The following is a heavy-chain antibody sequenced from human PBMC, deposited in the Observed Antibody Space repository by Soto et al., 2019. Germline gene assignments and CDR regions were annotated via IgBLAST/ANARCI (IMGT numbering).Heavy chain of an antibody. CDR3: ARDSPYDILTGYPLYYYYYYGMDV. V-gene: IGHV1-2*02. J-gene: IGHJ6*02. Sequence: GASVKVSCKASGYTFTGYYMHWVRQAPGQGLEWMGWINPNSGGTNYAQKFQGRVTMTRDTSISTAYMKLSRLRSDDTAVYYCARDSPYDILTGYPLYYYYYYGMDVWGQGTTVTVSS. D-gene: IGHD3-9*01. CDR1: GYTFTGYY. CDR2: INPNSGGT.